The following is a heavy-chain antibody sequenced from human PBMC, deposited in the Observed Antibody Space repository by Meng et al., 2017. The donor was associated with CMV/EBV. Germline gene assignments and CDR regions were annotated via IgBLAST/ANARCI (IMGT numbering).Heavy chain of an antibody. V-gene: IGHV4-34*01. J-gene: IGHJ2*01. CDR2: INHSGTT. D-gene: IGHD2-21*02. Sequence: SCAVYSGSLSGYFWSWIRQPPGKGLEWIGEINHSGTTSYNPSLKSRVTISVDTSKNQFSLKLSSVTAADTAVYYCARGVTWNWYFDLWGRGTLVTVSS. CDR3: ARGVTWNWYFDL. CDR1: SGSLSGYF.